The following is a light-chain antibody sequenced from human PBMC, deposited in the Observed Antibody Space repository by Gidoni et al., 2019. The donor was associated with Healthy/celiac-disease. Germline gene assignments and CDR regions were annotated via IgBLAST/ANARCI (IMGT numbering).Light chain of an antibody. J-gene: IGKJ1*01. CDR2: AAS. CDR3: QQLNSYPRT. Sequence: IQLAQSPSSLSASVGDRVTITCRASQGISSYLAWYQQKPGKAPKLLIYAASTLQSGVPSRFSGSGPGTDFTLTSSSLQPEDFATYYCQQLNSYPRTFGQGTKVEIK. CDR1: QGISSY. V-gene: IGKV1-9*01.